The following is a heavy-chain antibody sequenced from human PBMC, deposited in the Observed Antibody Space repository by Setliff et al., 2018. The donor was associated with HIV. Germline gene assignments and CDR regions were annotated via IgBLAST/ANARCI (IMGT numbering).Heavy chain of an antibody. V-gene: IGHV4-34*01. J-gene: IGHJ6*03. CDR3: ARGPPAEDYYYYMDA. Sequence: SETLSLTCAVYGGSFSVYYWSWIRQAPGKGLEWIGEINHSGRTNYNPSLKSRVTISVDTSKNQFSLTLSSLTAADTAVYYCARGPPAEDYYYYMDAWGEGTTVTVSS. CDR2: INHSGRT. CDR1: GGSFSVYY.